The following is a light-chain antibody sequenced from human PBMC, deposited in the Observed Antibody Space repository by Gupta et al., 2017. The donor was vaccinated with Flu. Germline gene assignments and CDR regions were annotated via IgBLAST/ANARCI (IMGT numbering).Light chain of an antibody. Sequence: QSALTQPRSVSGSPGHSVTISCTGTSNDVGSYNYISWYQLHPGEVPKLVLYDVNKRPSGVPDRFSGSKSGNTASLTISGRQTADEAEYYGCSYAGTNTSVFGGGTKLTVL. CDR2: DVN. V-gene: IGLV2-11*01. J-gene: IGLJ2*01. CDR1: SNDVGSYNY. CDR3: CSYAGTNTSV.